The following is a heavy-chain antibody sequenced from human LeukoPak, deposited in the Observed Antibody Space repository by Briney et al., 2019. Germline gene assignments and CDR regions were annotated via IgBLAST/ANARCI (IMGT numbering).Heavy chain of an antibody. CDR1: GFTFSSYG. CDR3: ARVPGGYFDDGFDY. J-gene: IGHJ4*02. Sequence: GGSLRLSCAASGFTFSSYGMHWVRQAPGKGLEWVAVISYDGSNKYYADSVKGRFTISRDNSKNTLYLQMNSLRAEDTAVYYCARVPGGYFDDGFDYWGQGTLVTVSS. D-gene: IGHD3-9*01. V-gene: IGHV3-30*03. CDR2: ISYDGSNK.